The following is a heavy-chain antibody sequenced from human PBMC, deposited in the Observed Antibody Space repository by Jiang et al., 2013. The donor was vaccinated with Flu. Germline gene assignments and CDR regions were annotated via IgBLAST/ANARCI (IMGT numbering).Heavy chain of an antibody. CDR3: ARRVSSYYYYGMDV. CDR1: GGSISSYY. V-gene: IGHV4-59*08. D-gene: IGHD2-2*01. Sequence: LLKPSETLSLTCTVSGGSISSYYWSWIRQPPGKGLEWIGYIYYSGSTNYNPSLKSRVTISVDTSKNQFSLKLSSVTAADTAVYYCARRVSSYYYYGMDVWGKGTTVTVSS. CDR2: IYYSGST. J-gene: IGHJ6*04.